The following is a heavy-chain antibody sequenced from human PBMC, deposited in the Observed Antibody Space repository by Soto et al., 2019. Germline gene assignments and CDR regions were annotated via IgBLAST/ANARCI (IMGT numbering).Heavy chain of an antibody. D-gene: IGHD3-10*01. J-gene: IGHJ6*02. Sequence: SVKVSCKASGGTFSSYAISWVRQAPGQGLEWMGGIIPIFGTANYAQKFQGRVTITADESTSTAYMELSSLRSEDTAVYYCARDLNRGSFFYYYGVDVWGPGTTVTVSS. V-gene: IGHV1-69*13. CDR3: ARDLNRGSFFYYYGVDV. CDR1: GGTFSSYA. CDR2: IIPIFGTA.